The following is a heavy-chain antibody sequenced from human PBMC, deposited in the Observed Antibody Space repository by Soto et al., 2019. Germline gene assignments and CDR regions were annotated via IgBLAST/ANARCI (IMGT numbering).Heavy chain of an antibody. CDR1: GASLSSGDYY. D-gene: IGHD6-13*01. J-gene: IGHJ4*02. V-gene: IGHV4-31*03. Sequence: QVQLRESGPGLVKPSQTLSLTCKVSGASLSSGDYYWNWIRQLPGKGLEWIGYIYYTRVTSYNPSLKSRVTMSVDTSKQQFSLKMNSVTAADTAVYFCARAAATGHPVVPDFWGQGALVTVSS. CDR3: ARAAATGHPVVPDF. CDR2: IYYTRVT.